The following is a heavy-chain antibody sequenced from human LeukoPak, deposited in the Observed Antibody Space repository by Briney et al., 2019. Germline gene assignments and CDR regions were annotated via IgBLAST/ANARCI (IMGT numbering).Heavy chain of an antibody. CDR3: EGTYYYDSSDDY. D-gene: IGHD3-22*01. J-gene: IGHJ4*02. V-gene: IGHV3-23*01. Sequence: GGSLRLSCAASGFTFSSYVMSWVRQAPGKGLEWVLAISCSGTSTYYADTVKGRFTISRDNSKNTLYLQMNSLRAEDTAVYYCEGTYYYDSSDDYWGQGTLVTVSS. CDR2: ISCSGTST. CDR1: GFTFSSYV.